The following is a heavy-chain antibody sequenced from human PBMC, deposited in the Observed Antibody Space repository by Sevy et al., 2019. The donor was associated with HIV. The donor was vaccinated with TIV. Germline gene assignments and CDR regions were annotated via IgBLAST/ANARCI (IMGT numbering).Heavy chain of an antibody. Sequence: SETLSLTCGVSGYSISSGYYWGWIRQPPGKGLEWIGCISHTENTDYNPSLKSRVTISIDTSKNQFPLRLSSVTAADTAVYYCVREKLRYFNWLPHHPPFDYWGQGTLVTVSS. J-gene: IGHJ4*02. CDR1: GYSISSGYY. V-gene: IGHV4-38-2*02. CDR3: VREKLRYFNWLPHHPPFDY. CDR2: ISHTENT. D-gene: IGHD3-9*01.